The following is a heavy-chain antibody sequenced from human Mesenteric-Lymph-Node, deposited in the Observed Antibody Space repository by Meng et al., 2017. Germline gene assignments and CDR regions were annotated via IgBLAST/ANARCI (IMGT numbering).Heavy chain of an antibody. J-gene: IGHJ3*02. CDR3: AREFRVGAEI. V-gene: IGHV4-39*07. CDR1: GGSISSSSYY. D-gene: IGHD1-26*01. CDR2: IYYSGST. Sequence: SETLSLTCTVSGGSISSSSYYWGWIRQPPGKGLEWIGNIYYSGSTYYNPSLKSRVTISVDTSKNQFSLKLSSVTAADTAVYYCAREFRVGAEIWGQGTMVTVSS.